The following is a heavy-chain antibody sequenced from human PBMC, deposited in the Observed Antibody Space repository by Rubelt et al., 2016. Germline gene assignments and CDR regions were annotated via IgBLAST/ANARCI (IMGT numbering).Heavy chain of an antibody. CDR3: ARLFGSRTPSDF. CDR1: GFTFRNYT. Sequence: PGGSLRLSCAASGFTFRNYTMNWVRQAPGKVLEWIGSIYYSGSTHYKPSLNSRVTISVDTSKNQFSLKLSYVNAADTAVYYCARLFGSRTPSDFWGQGTLVTVSS. CDR2: IYYSGST. D-gene: IGHD3-10*01. V-gene: IGHV4-59*05. J-gene: IGHJ4*02.